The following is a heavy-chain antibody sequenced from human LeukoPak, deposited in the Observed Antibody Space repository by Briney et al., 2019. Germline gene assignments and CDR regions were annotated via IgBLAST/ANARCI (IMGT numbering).Heavy chain of an antibody. CDR1: GGSISSYY. D-gene: IGHD3-22*01. V-gene: IGHV4-59*01. CDR2: IYYSGST. Sequence: SSETLSLTCTVSGGSISSYYWSWIRQPPGKGLEWIVYIYYSGSTNYNPSLKSRVTISVDTSKNQFSLKLSSVTAADTAVYYCARDERGIYYDSSGYYFWGQGTLVTVSS. J-gene: IGHJ4*02. CDR3: ARDERGIYYDSSGYYF.